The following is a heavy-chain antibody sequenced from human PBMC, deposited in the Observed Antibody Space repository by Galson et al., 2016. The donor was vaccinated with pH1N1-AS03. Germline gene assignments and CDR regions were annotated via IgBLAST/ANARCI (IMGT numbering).Heavy chain of an antibody. Sequence: ETLSLTCGVYGGSFGGYYWSWIRQPPGKGLEWIGEINHSGSTNYNPSLKSRVTISRDTSKKQFSLNLSSVTAADTAGYYCASHGDYFAGRDYWGQGTLVTVSS. V-gene: IGHV4-34*01. CDR1: GGSFGGYY. CDR3: ASHGDYFAGRDY. J-gene: IGHJ4*02. CDR2: INHSGST. D-gene: IGHD4-17*01.